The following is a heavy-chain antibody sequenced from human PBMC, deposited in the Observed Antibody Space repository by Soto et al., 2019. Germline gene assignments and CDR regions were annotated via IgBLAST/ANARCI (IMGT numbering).Heavy chain of an antibody. J-gene: IGHJ4*02. Sequence: PSETLSLTCTVSGGSISGYYWSWIRQPPGKGLEWIGYMYKTGSTVYNPSFKSRVTISVDTSKNQFSLKLGSVTAADTAVYYCARDFIVVVPAAMHQWDYFDYWGQGTLVTVSS. D-gene: IGHD2-2*01. V-gene: IGHV4-59*12. CDR1: GGSISGYY. CDR3: ARDFIVVVPAAMHQWDYFDY. CDR2: MYKTGST.